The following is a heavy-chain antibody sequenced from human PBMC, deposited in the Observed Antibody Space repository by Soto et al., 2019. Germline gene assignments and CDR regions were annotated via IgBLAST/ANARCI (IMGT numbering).Heavy chain of an antibody. CDR3: VRDRLLRGHPFEI. CDR2: ISFDGTAT. D-gene: IGHD5-12*01. V-gene: IGHV3-74*03. Sequence: EVQLVESGGGLVQPGGSLRLSCVASGFTFSDSWMHWVRQAPGKGLMWVSRISFDGTATTSADSVRGRFSISRDNAKNTRFLQMNNLRADDTAMYYCVRDRLLRGHPFEILGQGTFVTVSS. J-gene: IGHJ3*02. CDR1: GFTFSDSW.